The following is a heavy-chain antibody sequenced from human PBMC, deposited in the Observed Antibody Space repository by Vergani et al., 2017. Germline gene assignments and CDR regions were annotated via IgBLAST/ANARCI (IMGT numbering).Heavy chain of an antibody. CDR2: IIPILGIA. J-gene: IGHJ3*02. Sequence: QVQLVQSGAEVKKPGSSVKVSCKASGGTFSSYTISWVRQAPGQGLEWMGRIIPILGIANYAQKFQGRVTITADKSTSTAYMELSSLRSEDTAVYYCARDRYYYDSSGYYYDAFDIWGQGTMVTVSS. CDR3: ARDRYYYDSSGYYYDAFDI. CDR1: GGTFSSYT. D-gene: IGHD3-22*01. V-gene: IGHV1-69*08.